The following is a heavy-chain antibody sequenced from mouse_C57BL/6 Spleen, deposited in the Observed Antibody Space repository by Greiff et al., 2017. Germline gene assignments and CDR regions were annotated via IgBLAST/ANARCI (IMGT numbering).Heavy chain of an antibody. D-gene: IGHD1-1*01. J-gene: IGHJ1*03. CDR1: GFTFSDYY. CDR2: ISNGGGST. V-gene: IGHV5-12*01. CDR3: ARHAYGSRDWYFDV. Sequence: DVQLQESGGGLVQPGGSLKLSCAASGFTFSDYYMYWVRQTPEKRLEWVAYISNGGGSTYYPDTVKGRFTISRDNAKNTLYLQMSRLKSEDTAMYYCARHAYGSRDWYFDVWGTGTTVTVSS.